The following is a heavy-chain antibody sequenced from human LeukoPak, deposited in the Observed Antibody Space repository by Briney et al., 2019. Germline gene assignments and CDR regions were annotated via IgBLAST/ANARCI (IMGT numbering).Heavy chain of an antibody. V-gene: IGHV1-2*02. CDR3: AKDISPNDNSWSGTDY. J-gene: IGHJ4*02. CDR2: INPNSGGT. Sequence: GASVKVSCKASGYTFTGYYMHWVRQAPGQGLEWMGWINPNSGGTNYAQKFQGRVTMTRDTSISTACMELSRLRSDDTAVFYCAKDISPNDNSWSGTDYWGQGTLVTVSS. CDR1: GYTFTGYY. D-gene: IGHD6-13*01.